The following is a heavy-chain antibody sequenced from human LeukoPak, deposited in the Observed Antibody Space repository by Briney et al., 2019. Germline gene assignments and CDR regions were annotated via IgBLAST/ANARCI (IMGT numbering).Heavy chain of an antibody. Sequence: ASVKVSCKASGYTFTSYDINWVRQATGQGLEWMGWMNPSSGNTGSAQKFQGRVTITTNTSKRTVYMELSSLRSEDTAVYYCARGGPYYGDYPFDYWGQGTLVTVSS. CDR3: ARGGPYYGDYPFDY. D-gene: IGHD4-17*01. CDR1: GYTFTSYD. CDR2: MNPSSGNT. V-gene: IGHV1-8*03. J-gene: IGHJ4*02.